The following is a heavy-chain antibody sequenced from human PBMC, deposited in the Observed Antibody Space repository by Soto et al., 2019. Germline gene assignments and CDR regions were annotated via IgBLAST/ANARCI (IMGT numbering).Heavy chain of an antibody. V-gene: IGHV1-69*02. CDR3: ARGTYSSGWYWFDP. CDR1: GGTFSSYT. J-gene: IGHJ5*02. D-gene: IGHD6-19*01. Sequence: QVQLVQSGAEVKKPGSSVKVSCKASGGTFSSYTISWVRQAPGQGLEWMGRIIPILGIANYAQKFQGRVTSTADKTTSTAYMELSSLRSEDTAVYYCARGTYSSGWYWFDPWGQGTLVTVSS. CDR2: IIPILGIA.